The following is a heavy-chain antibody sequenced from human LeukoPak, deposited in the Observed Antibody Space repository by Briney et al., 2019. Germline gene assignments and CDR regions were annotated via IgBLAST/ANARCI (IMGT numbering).Heavy chain of an antibody. V-gene: IGHV3-15*01. Sequence: GGSLRLSCAASGFTFSNAWMSWVRQAPGKGLEWVGRIKSKTDGGTTDYAAPVKGRFTISRDDSKNTLYLQMNSLKTEDTAVYYCTTVPKLKTTAYPGDHDAFDIWGQGTMVTVSS. CDR2: IKSKTDGGTT. D-gene: IGHD4-17*01. J-gene: IGHJ3*02. CDR1: GFTFSNAW. CDR3: TTVPKLKTTAYPGDHDAFDI.